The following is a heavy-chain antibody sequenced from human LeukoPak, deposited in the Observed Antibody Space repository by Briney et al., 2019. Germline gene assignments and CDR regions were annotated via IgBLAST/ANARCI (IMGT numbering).Heavy chain of an antibody. D-gene: IGHD6-19*01. J-gene: IGHJ4*02. CDR1: GYTFTDYY. Sequence: APVKVSCKASGYTFTDYYMHWVRQAPGQGLEWMGWINPNSGGTNYAQKFQGRVTMTRDTSISTAYMELSSLRSDDTAVYYCARDPSNTSGRYIYFDYWGQGTLVTVSS. CDR3: ARDPSNTSGRYIYFDY. V-gene: IGHV1-2*02. CDR2: INPNSGGT.